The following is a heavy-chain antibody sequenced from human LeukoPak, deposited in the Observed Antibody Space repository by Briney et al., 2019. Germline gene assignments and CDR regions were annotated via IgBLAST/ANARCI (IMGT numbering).Heavy chain of an antibody. CDR1: GGSINSYY. J-gene: IGHJ4*02. CDR3: GRQGYTASYYFVEY. V-gene: IGHV4-59*10. D-gene: IGHD1-26*01. Sequence: PSETLSLSCGVSGGSINSYYWVWVRQPAGKGLEWIGRIYTTGTTNYSPSLKSRLTMSLDTSKNHFSLKLRSVTAADTAVYYCGRQGYTASYYFVEYRSQGTLVTVSS. CDR2: IYTTGTT.